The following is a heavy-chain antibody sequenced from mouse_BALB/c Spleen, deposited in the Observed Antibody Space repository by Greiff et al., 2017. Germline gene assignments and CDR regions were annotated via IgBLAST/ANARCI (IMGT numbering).Heavy chain of an antibody. CDR1: GYTFTDYE. CDR2: IDPETGGT. J-gene: IGHJ3*01. V-gene: IGHV1-15*01. Sequence: QAQLKQSGAELVRPGASVTLSCKASGYTFTDYEMHWVKQTPVHGLEWIGAIDPETGGTAYNQKFKGKATLTADKSSSTAYMELRSLTSEDSAVYYCTRGAYWGQGTLVTVSA. CDR3: TRGAY.